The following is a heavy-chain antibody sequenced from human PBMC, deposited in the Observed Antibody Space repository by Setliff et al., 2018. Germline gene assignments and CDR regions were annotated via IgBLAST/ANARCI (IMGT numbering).Heavy chain of an antibody. CDR1: DDSFYSDYYF. CDR2: IYYNGNT. CDR3: VREGRSSTKGWYMDV. J-gene: IGHJ6*03. Sequence: SETLSLTCSVSDDSFYSDYYFWGWIRQPPGKGLEWIGRIYYNGNTYYNRSLKSRVTISVDTSKTQFSLKLNSMTAADTAVYFCVREGRSSTKGWYMDVWGKGTSVTVSS. D-gene: IGHD2-2*01. V-gene: IGHV4-39*07.